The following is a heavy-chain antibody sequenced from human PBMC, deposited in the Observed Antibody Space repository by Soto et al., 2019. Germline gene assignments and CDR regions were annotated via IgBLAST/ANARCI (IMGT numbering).Heavy chain of an antibody. CDR1: GGSISSGGYY. Sequence: SETLSLTCTVSGGSISSGGYYWSWIRQHPGKGLEWIGYIYYSGSTYYNPSLKSRVTTSVDTSKNQFSLKLSSVTAADTAVYYCARGHEYYDFWSGYLYFDYWGQGTLVTVSS. CDR2: IYYSGST. CDR3: ARGHEYYDFWSGYLYFDY. J-gene: IGHJ4*02. V-gene: IGHV4-31*03. D-gene: IGHD3-3*01.